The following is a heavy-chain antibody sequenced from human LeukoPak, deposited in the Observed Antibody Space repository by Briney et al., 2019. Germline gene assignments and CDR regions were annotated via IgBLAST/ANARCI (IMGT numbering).Heavy chain of an antibody. CDR1: GGSISPFY. V-gene: IGHV4-4*07. CDR3: AKEVDIVASHGTGFDP. J-gene: IGHJ5*02. Sequence: PSETLSLTCTVSGGSISPFYWSWIRQPAGKGLEWIGRTYVSGSLSYNPSLESRVTISVDKSKNQLSLKLKSVTAADTAVYYCAKEVDIVASHGTGFDPWGQGILVSVSS. D-gene: IGHD5-12*01. CDR2: TYVSGSL.